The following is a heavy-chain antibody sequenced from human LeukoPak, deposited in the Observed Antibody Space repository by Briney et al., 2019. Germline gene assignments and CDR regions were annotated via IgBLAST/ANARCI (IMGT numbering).Heavy chain of an antibody. CDR1: GFTFSSYG. CDR3: AKGQIAPGIAVAGPRDFDY. D-gene: IGHD6-19*01. CDR2: IWYDGSNK. Sequence: PGRSLRLSCAASGFTFSSYGMHWVRQAPAKGLEWVAVIWYDGSNKYYADSVKGRFTISRDNSKNTLYLQMNSLRAEDTAVYYCAKGQIAPGIAVAGPRDFDYWGQGTLVTVSS. J-gene: IGHJ4*02. V-gene: IGHV3-33*06.